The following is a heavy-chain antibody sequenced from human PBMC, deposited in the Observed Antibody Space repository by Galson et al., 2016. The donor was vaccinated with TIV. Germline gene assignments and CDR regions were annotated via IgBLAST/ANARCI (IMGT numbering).Heavy chain of an antibody. CDR1: GFTFSDHY. CDR3: VMYKSGLPK. Sequence: SLRLSCAASGFTFSDHYMDWVRQAPGMGLEWVARSKNRPKNFLTEYAASVKGRFTISRDDSKMSLYLQLNSLKTEDTAVYYCVMYKSGLPKWGQGTLVSVSS. V-gene: IGHV3-72*01. D-gene: IGHD1-14*01. J-gene: IGHJ4*02. CDR2: SKNRPKNFLT.